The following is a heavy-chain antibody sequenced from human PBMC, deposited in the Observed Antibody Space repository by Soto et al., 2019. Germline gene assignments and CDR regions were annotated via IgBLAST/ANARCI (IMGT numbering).Heavy chain of an antibody. CDR1: GFTFSKAW. CDR2: IKSKTDGGTT. D-gene: IGHD2-2*01. CDR3: TTDVIVVVPAAKDY. Sequence: AGGALRISFAASGFTFSKAWMSWVRPAPGEGLEWVGRIKSKTDGGTTDYAAPVKGRFTISRDDSKNTLYLQMNSLKTEDTAVYYCTTDVIVVVPAAKDYWGQGTLVTVSS. J-gene: IGHJ4*02. V-gene: IGHV3-15*01.